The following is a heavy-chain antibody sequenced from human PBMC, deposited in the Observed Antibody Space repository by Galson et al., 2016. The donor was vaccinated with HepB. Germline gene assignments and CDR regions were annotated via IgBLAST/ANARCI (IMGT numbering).Heavy chain of an antibody. CDR2: ISGLGSNT. J-gene: IGHJ3*01. CDR3: ASGYTSGV. Sequence: SLRLSCAASGFTFSDYAMGWVRQAPGRGLEWVSGISGLGSNTYYADSVKGRVTISRDNSKNTLHLQMNSLRVEDTAVYCASGYTSGVWGQGTMVTVSS. D-gene: IGHD6-19*01. V-gene: IGHV3-23*01. CDR1: GFTFSDYA.